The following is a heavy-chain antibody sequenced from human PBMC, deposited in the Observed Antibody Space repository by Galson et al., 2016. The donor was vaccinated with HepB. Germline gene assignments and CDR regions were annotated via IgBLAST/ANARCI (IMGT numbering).Heavy chain of an antibody. CDR3: LGFGY. V-gene: IGHV3-7*01. Sequence: SLRLSCAASGFSFSTYWVAWVRQAPGKGLEWVANIKDDGSETFYADSVKGRFSISRDNAKNSVYLQMNSLRAEDTAVYYCLGFGYWGQGTLVTVSS. D-gene: IGHD3-10*01. J-gene: IGHJ4*02. CDR2: IKDDGSET. CDR1: GFSFSTYW.